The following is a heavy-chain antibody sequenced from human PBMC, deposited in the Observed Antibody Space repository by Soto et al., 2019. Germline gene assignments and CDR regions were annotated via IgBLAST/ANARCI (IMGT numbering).Heavy chain of an antibody. CDR2: IYYSGST. D-gene: IGHD6-19*01. V-gene: IGHV4-59*01. J-gene: IGHJ4*02. Sequence: QVQLQEAGPGLVKPSETLSLTCTVSGGSLSSYYWSWIRPPPGKGLEWIGYIYYSGSTNYHPSLQRRVTLSVDTSNNQFSLKLRSVTAADTAVYYCATDSSGWYGEGYWGQGTLVTVSS. CDR1: GGSLSSYY. CDR3: ATDSSGWYGEGY.